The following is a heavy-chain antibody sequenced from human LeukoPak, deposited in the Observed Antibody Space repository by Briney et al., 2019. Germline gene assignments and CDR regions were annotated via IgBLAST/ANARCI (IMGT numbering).Heavy chain of an antibody. J-gene: IGHJ4*02. D-gene: IGHD1-26*01. Sequence: SETLSLTCTVPGASISGSGYYWGWIRQPPGKGLEWIGSIYSSGSTYYNASLQSRVTISIETSKNQISLRLNSVAAADTAMYYCAKSGGYGLIDYWGQGTLVTVSS. CDR1: GASISGSGYY. V-gene: IGHV4-39*01. CDR2: IYSSGST. CDR3: AKSGGYGLIDY.